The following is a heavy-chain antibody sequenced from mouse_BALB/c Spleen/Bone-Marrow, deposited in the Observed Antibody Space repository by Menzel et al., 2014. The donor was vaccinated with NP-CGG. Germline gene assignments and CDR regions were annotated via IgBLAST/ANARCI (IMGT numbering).Heavy chain of an antibody. CDR1: GYTFTSYY. CDR3: TRSRRAMDL. V-gene: IGHV1S81*02. Sequence: QVQLQQSGAELVKPGASVKLSCKASGYTFTSYYMCWVKQRPGQGLEWIGEINPSNGGTNFNEKFKSKATLTVDKSSSTAYMSLSSLTSEDSAVYYCTRSRRAMDLLGQGTSVTVSS. D-gene: IGHD2-12*01. CDR2: INPSNGGT. J-gene: IGHJ4*01.